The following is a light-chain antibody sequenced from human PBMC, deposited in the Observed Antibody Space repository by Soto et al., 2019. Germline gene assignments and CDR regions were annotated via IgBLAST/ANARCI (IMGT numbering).Light chain of an antibody. Sequence: DIQMAQSPSSLSASVGDRVTITCRASQDISNYLAWFQQRPGKAPKCLIYAASMLQSGVPSRFSGSYSGPDFTLTIRSLPPEDCATYYCQQYKTYPITFGGGTNVEIK. V-gene: IGKV1-16*01. CDR1: QDISNY. CDR3: QQYKTYPIT. J-gene: IGKJ4*01. CDR2: AAS.